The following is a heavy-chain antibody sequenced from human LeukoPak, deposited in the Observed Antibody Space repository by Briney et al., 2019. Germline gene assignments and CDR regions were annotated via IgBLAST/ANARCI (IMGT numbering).Heavy chain of an antibody. CDR1: GFSFSYYW. J-gene: IGHJ4*02. CDR2: VKGDGSEK. Sequence: GGSLRLPCGASGFSFSYYWMSWARQAPGKGLEWVAGVKGDGSEKSYVDSVKGRFTISRDNAKNSLFLQMDNLRADDTAVYYCARGGSVMFDQWGQGTQVTVSS. V-gene: IGHV3-7*03. D-gene: IGHD2-21*01. CDR3: ARGGSVMFDQ.